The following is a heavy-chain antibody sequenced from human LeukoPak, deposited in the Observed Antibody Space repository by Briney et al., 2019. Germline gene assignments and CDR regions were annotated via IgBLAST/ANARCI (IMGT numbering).Heavy chain of an antibody. CDR1: GFTFSHYG. J-gene: IGHJ1*01. Sequence: GGSLRLSCAASGFTFSHYGMHWVRQTPGAGPEWVAVIWSDGSDKYYAKSVKGRFTISRDNSKNSLFLQMNSLRAEDTAVYYCAKDAQRGFDYSNSLQNWGQGILVTVSS. V-gene: IGHV3-33*06. D-gene: IGHD4-11*01. CDR2: IWSDGSDK. CDR3: AKDAQRGFDYSNSLQN.